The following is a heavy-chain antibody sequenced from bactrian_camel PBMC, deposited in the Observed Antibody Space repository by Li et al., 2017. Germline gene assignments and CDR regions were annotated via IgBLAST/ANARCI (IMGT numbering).Heavy chain of an antibody. CDR1: GDTYRSKC. J-gene: IGHJ4*01. V-gene: IGHV3S40*01. CDR3: AAGEWVAAPDRESEYNY. D-gene: IGHD3*01. CDR2: VYTGGPDI. Sequence: VQLVESGGGSVQAGGSLTLSCEARGDTYRSKCMGWFRQAPGKEREGVASVYTGGPDIHYADFVKGRFIISQDNAKSTVSLQMNSLRPEDTAMYYCAAGEWVAAPDRESEYNYWGQGTQVTVS.